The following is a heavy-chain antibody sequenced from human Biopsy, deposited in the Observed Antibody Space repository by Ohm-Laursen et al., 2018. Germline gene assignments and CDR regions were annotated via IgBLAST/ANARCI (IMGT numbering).Heavy chain of an antibody. D-gene: IGHD3-10*01. CDR2: IGNTGAT. CDR3: VKGTQLLED. V-gene: IGHV3-23*01. CDR1: GFTFRKYA. J-gene: IGHJ4*02. Sequence: SLRLSCAASGFTFRKYAMSWVRQAPGKGLELVSTIGNTGATFYADSVKGRFIISIDTSKNTVYLQMNSLRVEDTAVYYCVKGTQLLEDWGQGTQVTVSS.